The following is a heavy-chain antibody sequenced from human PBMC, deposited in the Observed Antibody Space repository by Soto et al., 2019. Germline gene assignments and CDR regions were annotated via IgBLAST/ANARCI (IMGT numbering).Heavy chain of an antibody. CDR2: IYYSGST. D-gene: IGHD6-19*01. CDR3: ARHAVAGSYYYYGMDV. Sequence: PSETLSLTCTVSGGSISSYYWSWIRQPPGKGLEWIGYIYYSGSTNYNPSLKSRVTISVDTSKNQFSLKLSSVTAADTAVYYCARHAVAGSYYYYGMDVWGQGTTVTVSS. CDR1: GGSISSYY. J-gene: IGHJ6*02. V-gene: IGHV4-59*08.